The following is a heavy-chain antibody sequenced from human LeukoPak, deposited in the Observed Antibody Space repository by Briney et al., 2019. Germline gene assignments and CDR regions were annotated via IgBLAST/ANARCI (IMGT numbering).Heavy chain of an antibody. CDR2: INHSGST. Sequence: PSETLSLTCAVYGGSFSGYYWSWIRQPPGKGLEWIGEINHSGSTNYNPSLKSRVTISVDTSKNQFSLELSSVTAADTAVYYCARGPYCSSTSCYFFRDRGSRFDPWGQGTLVTVSS. CDR3: ARGPYCSSTSCYFFRDRGSRFDP. V-gene: IGHV4-34*01. D-gene: IGHD2-2*01. CDR1: GGSFSGYY. J-gene: IGHJ5*02.